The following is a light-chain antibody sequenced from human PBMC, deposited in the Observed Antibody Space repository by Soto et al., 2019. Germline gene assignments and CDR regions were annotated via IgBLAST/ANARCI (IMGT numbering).Light chain of an antibody. V-gene: IGLV2-14*01. J-gene: IGLJ1*01. CDR1: SSEVGGYNF. CDR3: SSFTASSTLV. Sequence: QSALPQPASVSGSPGPSITISCSGTSSEVGGYNFVSWYQQYPGTAPKVVIYEVNNRPSGVSDRSAGSESGNTASLTISGLQAEDEADYFFSSFTASSTLVFGPGTKLTVL. CDR2: EVN.